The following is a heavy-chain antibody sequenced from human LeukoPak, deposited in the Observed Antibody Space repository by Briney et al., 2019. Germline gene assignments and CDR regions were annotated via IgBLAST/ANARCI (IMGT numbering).Heavy chain of an antibody. D-gene: IGHD2-2*01. CDR3: ARGGRWDLGYCSNTSCYAQYYFDY. V-gene: IGHV3-21*01. Sequence: GGSLRLSCAASGFTFSSYSMNWVRQAPGKGLEWVSSISSSSSYIYYADSVKGRFTISRDNAKNSLYLQMNSLRAEDTAVYYCARGGRWDLGYCSNTSCYAQYYFDYWGQGTLVTVSS. CDR1: GFTFSSYS. J-gene: IGHJ4*02. CDR2: ISSSSSYI.